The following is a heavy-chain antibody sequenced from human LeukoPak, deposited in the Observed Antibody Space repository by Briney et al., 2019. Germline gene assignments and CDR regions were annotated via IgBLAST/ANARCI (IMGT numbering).Heavy chain of an antibody. D-gene: IGHD1-1*01. CDR3: AKRANWNDGTFDY. Sequence: TCSGYYWRWNRQSPGKGLEGVAFMQYDGINKYYAGSVKGRFTISRDNSKNTPYLHRNSLRAEDTAVYSCAKRANWNDGTFDYWGQGTLVTVSS. CDR2: MQYDGINK. J-gene: IGHJ4*02. V-gene: IGHV3-30*02. CDR1: TCSGYY.